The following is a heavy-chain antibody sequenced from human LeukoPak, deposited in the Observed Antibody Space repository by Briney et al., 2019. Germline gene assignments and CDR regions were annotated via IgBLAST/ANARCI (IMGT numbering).Heavy chain of an antibody. D-gene: IGHD3-3*01. V-gene: IGHV4-31*03. CDR1: GGSISSGGYY. CDR2: IYYSGST. J-gene: IGHJ4*02. Sequence: PSETLSLTCTVSGGSISSGGYYWSWNRQHPGKGLEYIGHIYYSGSTSYNPSLKSRVTISVDTSKNQFSLKLSSVTAADTAVYYCARGVLRFREAFDYWGQGTLVTVSS. CDR3: ARGVLRFREAFDY.